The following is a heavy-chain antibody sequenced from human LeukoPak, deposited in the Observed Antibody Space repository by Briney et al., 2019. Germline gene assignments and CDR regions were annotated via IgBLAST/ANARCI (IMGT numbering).Heavy chain of an antibody. D-gene: IGHD3-16*01. CDR2: INTDGRVT. V-gene: IGHV3-74*01. J-gene: IGHJ4*02. CDR1: GFTFTTYW. CDR3: IREINFGLHLES. Sequence: GGSLRLSCAASGFTFTTYWMHWVRQAPGKGLVWVARINTDGRVTTYAESVKGRFTVSGDNAESTLYLEMNNLRPEDTAVYSCIREINFGLHLESWGQGPLATVTS.